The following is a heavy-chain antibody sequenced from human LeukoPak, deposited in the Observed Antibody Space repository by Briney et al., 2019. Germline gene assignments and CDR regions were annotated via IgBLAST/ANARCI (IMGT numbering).Heavy chain of an antibody. V-gene: IGHV1-2*02. CDR3: ARGNPVVTRTRYWYFDL. CDR1: GYTFTGYY. J-gene: IGHJ2*01. CDR2: INPNSGGT. D-gene: IGHD2-15*01. Sequence: ASVKVSCKASGYTFTGYYMHWVRQAPGQGLEWMGWINPNSGGTNYAQKFQGRVTMTRDMSIFTAYMGLSRLRSDDTAVYYCARGNPVVTRTRYWYFDLWGRGTLVTVSS.